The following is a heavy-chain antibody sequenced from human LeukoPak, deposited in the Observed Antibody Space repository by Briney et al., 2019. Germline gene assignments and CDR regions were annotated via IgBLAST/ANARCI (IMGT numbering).Heavy chain of an antibody. CDR2: INPDGSIK. J-gene: IGHJ4*02. CDR1: GFTFGHHF. D-gene: IGHD3-16*01. CDR3: ARAVDVADY. V-gene: IGHV3-7*01. Sequence: GGSLRLSCVASGFTFGHHFMSWVRQAPGGGLEWVANINPDGSIKFHADSVKGRFSISRDNARNSVYLQMNSLRGEDTAIYYCARAVDVADYWGQGTLVAVSS.